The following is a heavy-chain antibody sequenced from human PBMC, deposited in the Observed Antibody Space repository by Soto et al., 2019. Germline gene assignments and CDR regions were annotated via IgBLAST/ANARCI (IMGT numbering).Heavy chain of an antibody. CDR2: IYYSGST. Sequence: PSETLSLTCTVSGGSISSYYWSWIRQPPGKGLEWIGYIYYSGSTNYNPSLKSRVTISVDTSKNQFSLKLSSVTAADTAVYHCARGRITTGYYYYGMDVWGQGTTVTVSS. J-gene: IGHJ6*02. V-gene: IGHV4-59*01. D-gene: IGHD4-17*01. CDR1: GGSISSYY. CDR3: ARGRITTGYYYYGMDV.